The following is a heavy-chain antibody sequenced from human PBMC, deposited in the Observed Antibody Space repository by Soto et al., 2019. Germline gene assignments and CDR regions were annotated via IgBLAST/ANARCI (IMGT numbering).Heavy chain of an antibody. CDR2: IIPIFGTA. D-gene: IGHD1-26*01. CDR3: ARGEGATIDPYYYYGMDV. Sequence: GASVKVSCKASGGTFSSYAISWVRQAPGQGLEWMGGIIPIFGTANYAQKFQGRVTITADKSTSTAYMELSSLRSEDTAVYYCARGEGATIDPYYYYGMDVWGQGTTVTVS. CDR1: GGTFSSYA. V-gene: IGHV1-69*06. J-gene: IGHJ6*02.